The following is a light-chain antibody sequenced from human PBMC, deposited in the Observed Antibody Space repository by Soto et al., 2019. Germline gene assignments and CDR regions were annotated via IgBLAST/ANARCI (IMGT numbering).Light chain of an antibody. J-gene: IGLJ1*01. CDR3: SSYTSSSTLL. V-gene: IGLV2-14*01. CDR1: TSFVGTYNF. CDR2: EVS. Sequence: QSALTQPASVSGSAGQSITISCTGTTSFVGTYNFVSWYQQHPGKAPKVMIFEVSNRPSGVSNRFSGSKSGNTASLTISGLQAEDEADYYCSSYTSSSTLLFGTGTKVTVL.